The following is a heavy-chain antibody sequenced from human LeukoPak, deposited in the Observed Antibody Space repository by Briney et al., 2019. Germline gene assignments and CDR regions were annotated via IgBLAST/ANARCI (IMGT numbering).Heavy chain of an antibody. J-gene: IGHJ4*02. D-gene: IGHD6-13*01. CDR2: FGRSGSDT. V-gene: IGHV3-23*01. CDR3: AKGSLGSWYYFDY. CDR1: GFTFGTSA. Sequence: GGSLRLSCAASGFTFGTSAMSWVRQAPGKGPEWVSTFGRSGSDTYYSDSVKGRFTIFRDNSKNTLYLQMNSLRDEDTAVYYCAKGSLGSWYYFDYWGQGTLVTVPS.